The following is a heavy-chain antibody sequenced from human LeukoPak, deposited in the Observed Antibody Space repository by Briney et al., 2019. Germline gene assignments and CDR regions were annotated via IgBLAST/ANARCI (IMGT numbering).Heavy chain of an antibody. CDR2: INANSGGT. CDR3: ARGRLGTWFGELKA. Sequence: ASVTVSSKASGYTFTVYYMHWVRQAPGQGLEWMGWINANSGGTKYAQKFQGRVTMTRDTSISTAYMDLSSLRSDDTAVYYCARGRLGTWFGELKAWGQGTLVTVSS. D-gene: IGHD3-10*01. V-gene: IGHV1-2*02. CDR1: GYTFTVYY. J-gene: IGHJ5*02.